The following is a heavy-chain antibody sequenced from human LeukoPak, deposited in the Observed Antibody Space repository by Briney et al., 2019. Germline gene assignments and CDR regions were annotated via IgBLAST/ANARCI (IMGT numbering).Heavy chain of an antibody. D-gene: IGHD6-19*01. V-gene: IGHV3-20*04. CDR2: ITWNGEST. CDR3: AKAYSSGWYSGMDV. Sequence: GGSLRLSCAASGFSFGDYGMSWVRQAPGKGLEWVSGITWNGESTSYAESVKGRFTISRDNSRNFLYLQMNSLRAEDTAVYYCAKAYSSGWYSGMDVWGQGTTVTVSS. J-gene: IGHJ6*02. CDR1: GFSFGDYG.